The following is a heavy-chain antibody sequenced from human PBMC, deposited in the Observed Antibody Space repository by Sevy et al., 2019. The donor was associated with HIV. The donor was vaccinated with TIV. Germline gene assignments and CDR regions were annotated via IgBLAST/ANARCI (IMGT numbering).Heavy chain of an antibody. V-gene: IGHV3-9*01. Sequence: GGSLRLSCAASGFTFDDYAMHWVRQAPGKGLEWVSGVSWNSDTKDYADSVKGRFTISRDNAENSLYLQMNSLRAEDTALYYCVKYMFYSTSSPAFDHWGQGTLVTVSS. CDR1: GFTFDDYA. CDR2: VSWNSDTK. CDR3: VKYMFYSTSSPAFDH. J-gene: IGHJ4*02. D-gene: IGHD6-6*01.